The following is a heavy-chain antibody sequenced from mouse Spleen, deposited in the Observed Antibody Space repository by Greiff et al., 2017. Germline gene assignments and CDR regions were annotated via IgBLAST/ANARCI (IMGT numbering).Heavy chain of an antibody. V-gene: IGHV1-22*01. CDR3: ARRGGFYDGYYESFDY. J-gene: IGHJ2*01. Sequence: VQLQQSGPELVKPGASVKMSCKASGYTFTDYNMHWVKQSHGKSLEWIGYINPNNGGTSYNQKFKGKATLTVNKSSSTAYMELRSLTSEDSAVYYCARRGGFYDGYYESFDYWGQGTTLTVSS. CDR2: INPNNGGT. CDR1: GYTFTDYN. D-gene: IGHD2-3*01.